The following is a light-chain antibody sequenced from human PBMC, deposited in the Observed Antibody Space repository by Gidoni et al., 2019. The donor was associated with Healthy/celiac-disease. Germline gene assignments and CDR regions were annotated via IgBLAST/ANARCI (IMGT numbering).Light chain of an antibody. CDR2: AAY. CDR1: QSISSY. Sequence: DIQMTQSPSSLSASVGDRVTITCRASQSISSYLNWYQQKPGKAHKLLIYAAYSLQSGVPSRFSGSVSGTDFTLTISSLQPEDFATYYCQQSYSTPRTFGQGTKVEIK. J-gene: IGKJ1*01. V-gene: IGKV1-39*01. CDR3: QQSYSTPRT.